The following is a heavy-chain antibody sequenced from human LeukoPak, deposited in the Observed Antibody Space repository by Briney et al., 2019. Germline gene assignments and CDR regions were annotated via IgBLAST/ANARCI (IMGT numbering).Heavy chain of an antibody. CDR2: MNPNSGNT. V-gene: IGHV1-8*01. Sequence: ASVKVSCKASGCTFTSYDINWVRQATGQGLEWMGWMNPNSGNTGYAQKFQGRVTMTRNTSISTAYMELSSLRSEDTAVYYCARRTSGWYAGYYYGMDVWGQGTTVTVSS. CDR1: GCTFTSYD. D-gene: IGHD6-19*01. CDR3: ARRTSGWYAGYYYGMDV. J-gene: IGHJ6*02.